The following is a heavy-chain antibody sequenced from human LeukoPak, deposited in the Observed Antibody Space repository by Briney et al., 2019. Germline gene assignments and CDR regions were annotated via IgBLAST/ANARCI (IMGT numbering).Heavy chain of an antibody. D-gene: IGHD6-19*01. J-gene: IGHJ4*02. CDR3: ARQTSLMGYSSGLGFNY. Sequence: SETLSLTCTVSGASISSWYWSWIRQPPGGGLEWIGDIYGGGSTNYNPSLRSRVTISVDTSKKHFSLKLRSVTAADTAVYYCARQTSLMGYSSGLGFNYWGRGALVTVSS. CDR1: GASISSWY. CDR2: IYGGGST. V-gene: IGHV4-59*01.